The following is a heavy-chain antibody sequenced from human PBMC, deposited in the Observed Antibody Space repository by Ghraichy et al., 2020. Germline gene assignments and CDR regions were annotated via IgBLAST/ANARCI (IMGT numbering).Heavy chain of an antibody. CDR2: ITSSSRTK. V-gene: IGHV3-48*02. Sequence: GGSLRLSCVGSGFSFSGYSMNWVRQSPGKGLEWVSYITSSSRTKSYADSVKGRFTISRDNAQNSLYLPMNSLRDEDTAVYYCARGSRVVRFYYYDGMDVWGQGTTVTVSS. CDR3: ARGSRVVRFYYYDGMDV. D-gene: IGHD4-23*01. J-gene: IGHJ6*02. CDR1: GFSFSGYS.